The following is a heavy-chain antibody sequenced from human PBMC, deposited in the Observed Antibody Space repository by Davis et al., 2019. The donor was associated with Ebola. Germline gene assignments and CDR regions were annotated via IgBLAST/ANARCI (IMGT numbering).Heavy chain of an antibody. CDR3: ARDNLRYDFWSGYYTWDY. CDR2: ISAYNGNT. D-gene: IGHD3-3*01. CDR1: GYTFTSYG. V-gene: IGHV1-18*01. J-gene: IGHJ4*02. Sequence: ASVKVSCKASGYTFTSYGISWVRQAPGQGLEWMGWISAYNGNTNYAQKLQGRVTMTTDTSTSTAYMELRSLRSDDTAVYYCARDNLRYDFWSGYYTWDYWGQGTLVTVSS.